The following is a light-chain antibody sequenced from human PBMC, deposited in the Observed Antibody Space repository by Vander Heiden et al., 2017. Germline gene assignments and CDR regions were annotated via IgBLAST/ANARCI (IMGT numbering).Light chain of an antibody. CDR3: AAWDDSLVV. Sequence: QSVLTQPPSASGTPGQRVTISCSGSSSNIGSNYVYWYQQLPGTAPKLLIYRNNQLPSGVPDRFSGSKSGTSASLAISGLRSEDEADYYCAAWDDSLVVFGGGTKLTVL. CDR2: RNN. V-gene: IGLV1-47*01. J-gene: IGLJ2*01. CDR1: SSNIGSNY.